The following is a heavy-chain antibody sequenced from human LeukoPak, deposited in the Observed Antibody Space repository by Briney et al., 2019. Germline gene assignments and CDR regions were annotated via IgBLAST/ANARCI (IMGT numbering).Heavy chain of an antibody. CDR3: ARNPSILRPYYFDY. CDR2: IYYSGST. Sequence: SETLSLTCTVSGGSISSYYWSWIRQPPGKGLEWIGYIYYSGSTNYNPPLKSRVTISVDTSKNQFSLKLSSVTAADTAVYYCARNPSILRPYYFDYWGQGTLVTVSS. CDR1: GGSISSYY. D-gene: IGHD2-21*01. V-gene: IGHV4-59*01. J-gene: IGHJ4*02.